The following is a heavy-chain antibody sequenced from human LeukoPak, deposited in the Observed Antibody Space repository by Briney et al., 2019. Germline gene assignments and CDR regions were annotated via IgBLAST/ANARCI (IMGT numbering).Heavy chain of an antibody. D-gene: IGHD3-3*01. V-gene: IGHV3-7*01. CDR3: ARGDFWSGYYTGWFDY. CDR2: IKQDGSEK. Sequence: GGSLRLSCAASGFTFSNAWMSWVRQAPGKGLEGVADIKQDGSEKYYVDSVKGRFTISRDNAKNSLYLQMNSLRAEDTAVYYCARGDFWSGYYTGWFDYWGQGTLVTVSS. CDR1: GFTFSNAW. J-gene: IGHJ4*02.